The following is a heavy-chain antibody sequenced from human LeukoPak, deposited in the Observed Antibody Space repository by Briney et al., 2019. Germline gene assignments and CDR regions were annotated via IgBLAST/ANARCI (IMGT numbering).Heavy chain of an antibody. CDR2: VNGDGTST. CDR1: GFTFSTYW. D-gene: IGHD2/OR15-2a*01. CDR3: ARDLSPAHF. Sequence: GGSLRLSCTASGFTFSTYWMHWVRQAPGKGLVWVSRVNGDGTSTVYADSVKGRFTISRDNAKNTLYLQMNSLRAEDTAVYYCARDLSPAHFWGQGTLVTVPS. J-gene: IGHJ4*02. V-gene: IGHV3-74*01.